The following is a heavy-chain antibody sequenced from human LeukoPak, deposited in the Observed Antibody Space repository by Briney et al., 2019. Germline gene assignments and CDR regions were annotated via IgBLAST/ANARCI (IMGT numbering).Heavy chain of an antibody. J-gene: IGHJ4*02. CDR1: GYTFTGYY. Sequence: ASVKVSCKASGYTFTGYYMHWVRQAPGQGLEWMGWINPNNGGTNYAQKFQGRVTMTRDTSISTAYMELSRLRSDDTAVYYCAREKLAAAGTIRPIPFDYWGQGTLVTVSS. D-gene: IGHD6-13*01. V-gene: IGHV1-2*02. CDR3: AREKLAAAGTIRPIPFDY. CDR2: INPNNGGT.